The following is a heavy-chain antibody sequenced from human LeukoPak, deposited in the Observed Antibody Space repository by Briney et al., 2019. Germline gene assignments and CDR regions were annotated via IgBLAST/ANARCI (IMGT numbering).Heavy chain of an antibody. V-gene: IGHV1-58*01. Sequence: SVKVSCKASGFTFTSSAVQWVRHARGQRLEWIGWIAVGSGNTNYAQKFQERVTITRDMATSTAYMELSSLRSEDTAVYYCAAEGTYYYGSGSQNWIDPWGQGTLVTVSS. CDR2: IAVGSGNT. J-gene: IGHJ5*02. CDR1: GFTFTSSA. D-gene: IGHD3-10*01. CDR3: AAEGTYYYGSGSQNWIDP.